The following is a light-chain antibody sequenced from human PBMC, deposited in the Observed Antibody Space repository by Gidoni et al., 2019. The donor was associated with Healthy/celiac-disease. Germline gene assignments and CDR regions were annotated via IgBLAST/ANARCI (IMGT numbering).Light chain of an antibody. CDR1: QSVSSN. CDR2: GAS. CDR3: QQYNNRPGGT. J-gene: IGKJ2*02. V-gene: IGKV3-15*01. Sequence: EIVMTQSPATLSVSPGERATLSCNESQSVSSNLAWYQQKPGQAPTLLIYGASTRATGIPARCSGSGSGTEFTLTISSLQSEDFAVYYCQQYNNRPGGTFGQGTKLEIK.